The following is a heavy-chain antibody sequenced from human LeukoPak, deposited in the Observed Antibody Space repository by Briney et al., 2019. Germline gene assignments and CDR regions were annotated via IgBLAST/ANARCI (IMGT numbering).Heavy chain of an antibody. J-gene: IGHJ4*02. CDR3: TILLWFGEFGFDY. CDR2: ISPFNDYT. V-gene: IGHV1-18*01. CDR1: AYTFTIYG. Sequence: ASVTVSCKASAYTFTIYGINWVRQAPGQGLEWMGWISPFNDYTNYAQKFHGRVTMTTDTSTSTAYMELRSLRSDDTAVYYCTILLWFGEFGFDYWGEGTLVTVSS. D-gene: IGHD3-10*01.